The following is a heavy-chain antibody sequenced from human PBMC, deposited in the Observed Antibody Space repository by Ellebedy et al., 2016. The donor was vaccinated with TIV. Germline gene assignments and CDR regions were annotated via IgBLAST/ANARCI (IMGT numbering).Heavy chain of an antibody. CDR2: ISSSSSYI. CDR3: ARDPYSSSSTWTFYYYYYMDV. D-gene: IGHD6-6*01. V-gene: IGHV3-21*01. CDR1: GFTFSSYA. J-gene: IGHJ6*03. Sequence: GGSLRLSXAASGFTFSSYAMNWVRQAPGKGLEWVSSISSSSSYIYYADSVKGRFTISRDNAKNSLYLQMNSLRAEDTAVYYCARDPYSSSSTWTFYYYYYMDVWGKGTTVTVSS.